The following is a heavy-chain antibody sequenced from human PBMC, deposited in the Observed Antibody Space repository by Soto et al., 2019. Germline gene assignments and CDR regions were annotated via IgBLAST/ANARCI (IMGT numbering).Heavy chain of an antibody. D-gene: IGHD3-22*01. Sequence: EVQLMESGGGLVQPGGCLRLSCAASGFTFSNSYMSWVRQAPGRGLEWVATIKHDGSATYYLDSVKGRFTVSRDTAKNSLYLQMSGLRDEDRAVYYCARYYYDSSGYDGMDVWGQGTTVTVSS. CDR3: ARYYYDSSGYDGMDV. V-gene: IGHV3-7*01. CDR2: IKHDGSAT. CDR1: GFTFSNSY. J-gene: IGHJ6*02.